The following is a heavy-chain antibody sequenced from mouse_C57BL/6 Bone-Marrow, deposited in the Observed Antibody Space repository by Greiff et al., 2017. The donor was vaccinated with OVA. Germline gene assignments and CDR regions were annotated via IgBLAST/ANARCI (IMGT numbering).Heavy chain of an antibody. D-gene: IGHD1-1*01. CDR2: IYPGNSDT. Sequence: VQLQQSGTVLARPGASVKMSCKTSGYTFTSYWMHWVKQRPGQGLEWIGAIYPGNSDTSYNQKFKGKAKLTAVTSASTAYMELSSLTNEDAAVYYCTRREFYSYFDYWGQGTTLTVSS. CDR1: GYTFTSYW. CDR3: TRREFYSYFDY. J-gene: IGHJ2*01. V-gene: IGHV1-5*01.